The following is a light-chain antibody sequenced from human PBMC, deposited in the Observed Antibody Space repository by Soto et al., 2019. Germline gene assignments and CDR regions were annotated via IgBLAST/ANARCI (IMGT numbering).Light chain of an antibody. CDR3: QHYNNWPPYT. CDR2: GAS. V-gene: IGKV3-15*01. CDR1: QSVSSN. J-gene: IGKJ2*01. Sequence: EIVMPQSPAPLSVSPGERATLSFRASQSVSSNLAWYQQKPGQAPRLLIYGASTRATGIPARFSGSGSGTSFTRTISSLQSEDFAVYYWQHYNNWPPYTFGPGTKLESK.